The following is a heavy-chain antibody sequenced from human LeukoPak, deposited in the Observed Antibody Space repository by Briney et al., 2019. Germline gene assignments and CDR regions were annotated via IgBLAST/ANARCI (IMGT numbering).Heavy chain of an antibody. V-gene: IGHV3-7*01. J-gene: IGHJ4*02. CDR3: SRGDPDY. CDR2: IHNHGNEN. Sequence: GGSLRLSCAASGFTFNRNAISWVRQAPGKGLEWVANIHNHGNENYLVDSVKGRFTISRDNARNSLFLQMNSLRAEDTAVYYCSRGDPDYWGQGTLVIVSS. CDR1: GFTFNRNA. D-gene: IGHD2-21*02.